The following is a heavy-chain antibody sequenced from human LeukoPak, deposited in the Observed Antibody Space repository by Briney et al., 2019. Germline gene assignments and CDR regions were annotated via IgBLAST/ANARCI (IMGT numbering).Heavy chain of an antibody. D-gene: IGHD3-22*01. J-gene: IGHJ4*02. CDR1: GFTFSDYY. CDR2: ISTSSSYT. CDR3: ARPYYYDSSGYHI. Sequence: GGSLRLSCAASGFTFSDYYMSWIRQAPGKGLEWVSYISTSSSYTIYADSVKGRFTISRDNAKSSVYLQMNSLRAGDTAVYYCARPYYYDSSGYHIWGQGTLVTVSS. V-gene: IGHV3-11*03.